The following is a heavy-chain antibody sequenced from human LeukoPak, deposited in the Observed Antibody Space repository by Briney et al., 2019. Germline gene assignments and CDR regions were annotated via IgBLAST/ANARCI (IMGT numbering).Heavy chain of an antibody. CDR2: INHSGST. D-gene: IGHD5-12*01. CDR1: GGSFSGYY. V-gene: IGHV4-34*01. CDR3: ASGRDVDIVATMLGY. J-gene: IGHJ4*02. Sequence: SETLSLTCAVYGGSFSGYYWSWIRQPPGKGLEWIGEINHSGSTNYNPSLKSRVTISVDTSKNQFSLKLSSVTAADTAVYYCASGRDVDIVATMLGYWGQGTLVTVSS.